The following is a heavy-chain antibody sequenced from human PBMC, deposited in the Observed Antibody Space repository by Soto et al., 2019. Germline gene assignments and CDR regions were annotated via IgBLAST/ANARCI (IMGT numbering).Heavy chain of an antibody. Sequence: QVHLVESGGGVVQAGRSLRLSCTASGLTFTSYAIHWVRQAPGKGLEWVSVISEDGGNKYYIDSVEGRFTISRDNSKKMLYLQMNSLRHEDMAVYYCAKETVEATYSFYGMDVWGPGTTVTVSS. V-gene: IGHV3-30-3*01. D-gene: IGHD7-27*01. CDR3: AKETVEATYSFYGMDV. CDR2: ISEDGGNK. CDR1: GLTFTSYA. J-gene: IGHJ6*02.